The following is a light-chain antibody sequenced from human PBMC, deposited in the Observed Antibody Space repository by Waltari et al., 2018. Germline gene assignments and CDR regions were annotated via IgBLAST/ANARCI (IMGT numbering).Light chain of an antibody. CDR3: QQHNSNPPT. Sequence: DIQMTQSPSSLSASVGDRVTITCRASQGISSYLAWYQQKPGKAPTLLIYKASTLQSGVPSRFSGSGSGTDFTLTISSLQPEDFATYYCQQHNSNPPTFGGGTKVEIK. V-gene: IGKV1-9*01. CDR1: QGISSY. J-gene: IGKJ4*01. CDR2: KAS.